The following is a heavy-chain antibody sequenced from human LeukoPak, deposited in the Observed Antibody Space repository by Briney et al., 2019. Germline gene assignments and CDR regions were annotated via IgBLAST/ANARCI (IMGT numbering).Heavy chain of an antibody. Sequence: SETLSLTCTVSGGSISSRSYYCGWIRQPPGKGLEWIGSIYYSGSTYYNPSLKSRVTISVDTSKNQFSLKLSSVTAADTAVYYCARHFYCSSTSCSHYFDLWGQGTLVTVSS. D-gene: IGHD2-2*01. CDR2: IYYSGST. CDR3: ARHFYCSSTSCSHYFDL. V-gene: IGHV4-39*01. J-gene: IGHJ4*02. CDR1: GGSISSRSYY.